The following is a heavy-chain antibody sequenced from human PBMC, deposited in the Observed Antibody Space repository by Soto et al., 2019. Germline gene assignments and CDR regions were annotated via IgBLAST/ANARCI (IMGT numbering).Heavy chain of an antibody. Sequence: SETLSLTCAVYGGSFSGYYWSWIRQPPGKGLEWIGEINHSGSTNYNPSLKSRVTISVDTSKNQFSLKLSSVTAADTAVYYCARVGDTIFGVVNDYWGQGTLVTVSS. D-gene: IGHD3-3*01. V-gene: IGHV4-34*01. CDR1: GGSFSGYY. CDR3: ARVGDTIFGVVNDY. J-gene: IGHJ4*02. CDR2: INHSGST.